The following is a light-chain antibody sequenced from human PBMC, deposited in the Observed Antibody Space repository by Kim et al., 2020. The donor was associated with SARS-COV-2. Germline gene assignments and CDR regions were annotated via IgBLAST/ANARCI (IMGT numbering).Light chain of an antibody. J-gene: IGKJ4*01. CDR1: QSISSY. CDR3: QQSYSTPRT. V-gene: IGKV1-39*01. CDR2: AAS. Sequence: ASVGDRVTISCRASQSISSYLNWYQQKPGKAPKLLIYAASSLQSGVPSRFSGSGSGTDFTLTISSLQPEDFATYYCQQSYSTPRTFGGGTKVEIK.